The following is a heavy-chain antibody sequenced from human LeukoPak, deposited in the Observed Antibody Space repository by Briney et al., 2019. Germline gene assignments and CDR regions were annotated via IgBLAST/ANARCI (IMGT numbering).Heavy chain of an antibody. V-gene: IGHV3-33*06. D-gene: IGHD4-11*01. CDR3: AKALYSNYYMDA. J-gene: IGHJ6*03. CDR1: GFTFRVFG. Sequence: PGGSLRLSCAASGFTFRVFGMNWVRQAPGKGLEWVATIYYDGSSKYYADSVKGRFTISRDNSKNTVSLQMNSLRAEDTALYYCAKALYSNYYMDAWGKGTTVTVSS. CDR2: IYYDGSSK.